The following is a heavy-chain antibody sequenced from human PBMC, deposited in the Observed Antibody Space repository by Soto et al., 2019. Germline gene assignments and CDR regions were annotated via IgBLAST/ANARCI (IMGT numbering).Heavy chain of an antibody. CDR1: GFTFNMYW. J-gene: IGHJ4*02. Sequence: PGGSLRLSCAASGFTFNMYWMHWVRQAPGKGLVWVSRTKSDGSGTSYADCVKGRFTISRDNGKNTVYLQMNSLRVEDTAVYYCECSYLPAGNYWGKGTLVTVSS. CDR3: ECSYLPAGNY. CDR2: TKSDGSGT. V-gene: IGHV3-74*01. D-gene: IGHD1-26*01.